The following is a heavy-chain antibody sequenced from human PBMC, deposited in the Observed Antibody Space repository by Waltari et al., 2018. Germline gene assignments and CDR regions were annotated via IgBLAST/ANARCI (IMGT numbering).Heavy chain of an antibody. J-gene: IGHJ4*01. Sequence: QVQLVQSGAEVKKPGSSVKVSCKASGGPFNPSGLNWVRQAPGQGLEWMGGIISMFGEANYAHKFRGRVTITADEPTSTAYMELTSLTSEDTAVYYCARGVEYSTASWLDFWGSGTLVTVSS. D-gene: IGHD6-6*01. CDR3: ARGVEYSTASWLDF. V-gene: IGHV1-69*01. CDR1: GGPFNPSG. CDR2: IISMFGEA.